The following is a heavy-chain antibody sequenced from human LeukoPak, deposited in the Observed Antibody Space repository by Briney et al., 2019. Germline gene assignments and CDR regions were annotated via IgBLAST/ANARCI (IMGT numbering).Heavy chain of an antibody. CDR1: GYSFTTYW. D-gene: IGHD3-16*01. V-gene: IGHV5-51*01. Sequence: GESLKISCKGSGYSFTTYWIGWVRQMPGKGLEWMGIIYPGDSDARYGPSFRGQVTISVDKSINTAYLQWSSLKASDTAMYYCARQITFGGVEFDPWGQGTLVTVSS. CDR2: IYPGDSDA. J-gene: IGHJ5*02. CDR3: ARQITFGGVEFDP.